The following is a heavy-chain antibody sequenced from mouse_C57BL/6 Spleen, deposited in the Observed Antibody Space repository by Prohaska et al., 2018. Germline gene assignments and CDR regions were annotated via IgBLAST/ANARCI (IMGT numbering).Heavy chain of an antibody. V-gene: IGHV10-1*01. J-gene: IGHJ3*01. CDR1: GFSFNTYA. Sequence: EVQLVESGGGLVQPKGSLKLSCAASGFSFNTYAMNWVRQAPGKGLEWVARIRSKSNNYATYYADSVKDRFTISRDDSESMLYLQMNNLKTEDTAMYYCVRHIDGYAFAYWGQGTLVTVSA. CDR2: IRSKSNNYAT. CDR3: VRHIDGYAFAY. D-gene: IGHD2-2*01.